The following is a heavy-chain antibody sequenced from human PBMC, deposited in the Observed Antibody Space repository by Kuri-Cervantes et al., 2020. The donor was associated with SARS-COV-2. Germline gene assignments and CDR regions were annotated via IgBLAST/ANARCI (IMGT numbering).Heavy chain of an antibody. J-gene: IGHJ4*02. CDR1: EFTFSCSG. V-gene: IGHV3-33*08. Sequence: SLNISCASSEFTFSCSGMHGVRQAPGKGLEWVAVIWYGGSKKYDADSVNGRFTISRDNAKNTLYLQMNSLSAEDTAVYYCARDRTILDYFDYWGQGTLVTVSS. CDR2: IWYGGSKK. D-gene: IGHD3-9*01. CDR3: ARDRTILDYFDY.